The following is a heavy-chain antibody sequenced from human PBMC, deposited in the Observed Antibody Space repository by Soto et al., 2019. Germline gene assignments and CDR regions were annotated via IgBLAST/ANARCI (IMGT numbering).Heavy chain of an antibody. CDR2: INTYNGNR. J-gene: IGHJ4*02. D-gene: IGHD3-22*01. CDR1: GYSFSSYG. V-gene: IGHV1-18*01. CDR3: ARDRLRGYDSSGFYS. Sequence: QVQLVQSGAELRKPGASVKVSCKASGYSFSSYGINWGRQAPGQGLEWMGWINTYNGNRNYAQKSEXXXTXXTAPSTNTAYRELRSLKSDDTAIYYCARDRLRGYDSSGFYSWGQGTLVTVSS.